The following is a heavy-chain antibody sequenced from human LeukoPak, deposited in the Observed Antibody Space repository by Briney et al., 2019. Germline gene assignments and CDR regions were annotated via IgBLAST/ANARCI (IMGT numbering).Heavy chain of an antibody. Sequence: PSETLSLTCTVSGGSISSYYWSWIRQPPGKGLEWIGYIYYSGSTNYNPSLKSRVTISVDTSKNQFSLKLSSVNAADTAVDCCAVAQKLPQYYFDYWGQGTLVTVSS. D-gene: IGHD2-15*01. CDR3: AVAQKLPQYYFDY. CDR1: GGSISSYY. CDR2: IYYSGST. J-gene: IGHJ4*02. V-gene: IGHV4-59*01.